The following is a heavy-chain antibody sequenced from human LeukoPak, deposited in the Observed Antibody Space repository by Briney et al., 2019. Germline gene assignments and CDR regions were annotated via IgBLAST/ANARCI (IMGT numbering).Heavy chain of an antibody. J-gene: IGHJ4*02. D-gene: IGHD1-26*01. CDR2: ISGSGGST. Sequence: GGSLRLSCAASGFNFNAAWMSWVRQAPGKGLEWVSAISGSGGSTYYVDSVKGRFTISRDNSKNTLYLQMNSLRAEDTAVYYCAKEGVGANYFDYWGQGTLVTVSS. CDR3: AKEGVGANYFDY. CDR1: GFNFNAAW. V-gene: IGHV3-23*01.